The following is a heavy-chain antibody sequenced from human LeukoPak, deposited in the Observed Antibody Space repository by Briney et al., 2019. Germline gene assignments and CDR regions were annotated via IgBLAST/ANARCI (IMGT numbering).Heavy chain of an antibody. J-gene: IGHJ4*02. CDR1: GYTLTELS. Sequence: GASVKVSCKVSGYTLTELSMHWVRQAPGKGLEWMGGFDPEDGETIYAQKFQGRVTMTEDTSTDTAYMELSSLRSEDTAVCYCATDISIAAAGTAFDYWGQGTLVTVSS. CDR3: ATDISIAAAGTAFDY. CDR2: FDPEDGET. D-gene: IGHD6-13*01. V-gene: IGHV1-24*01.